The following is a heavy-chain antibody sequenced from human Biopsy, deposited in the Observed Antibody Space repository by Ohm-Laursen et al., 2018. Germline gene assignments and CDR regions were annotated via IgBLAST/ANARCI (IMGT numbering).Heavy chain of an antibody. CDR3: ARTPILIVSAGLVYRHRGHLQGMDV. Sequence: TQTLTLTCSFSGFSLSARGMCVSWTRQAPGKALEWLARVDWDDYKDYSASLQTKLSISKDTSNDQMVLTVNNVDPADTATYYCARTPILIVSAGLVYRHRGHLQGMDVWGQGIAVTVSS. D-gene: IGHD6-13*01. CDR1: GFSLSARGMC. CDR2: VDWDDYK. V-gene: IGHV2-70*11. J-gene: IGHJ6*02.